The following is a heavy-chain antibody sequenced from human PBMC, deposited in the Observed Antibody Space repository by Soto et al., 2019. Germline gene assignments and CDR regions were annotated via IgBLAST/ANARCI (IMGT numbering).Heavy chain of an antibody. V-gene: IGHV4-39*01. D-gene: IGHD6-6*01. CDR3: ARSPSIAYIEGGGNWFDP. J-gene: IGHJ5*02. Sequence: SETLSLTCTVSGGSISSSSYYWGWIRQPPGKGLEWIGSIYYSGSTYYNPSLKSRVTISVDTSKNQFSLKLSSVTAADTAVYYCARSPSIAYIEGGGNWFDPWGQGTLVTVSS. CDR2: IYYSGST. CDR1: GGSISSSSYY.